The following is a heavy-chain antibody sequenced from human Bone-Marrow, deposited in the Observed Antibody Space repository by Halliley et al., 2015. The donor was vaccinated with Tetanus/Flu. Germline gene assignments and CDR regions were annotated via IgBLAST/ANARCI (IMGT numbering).Heavy chain of an antibody. CDR3: ARVGDSGIGAPSYGLDV. V-gene: IGHV4-4*02. J-gene: IGHJ6*01. CDR1: GGSIDSAHW. D-gene: IGHD1-26*01. Sequence: TLSLTCAVSGGSIDSAHWWSWVRQSPRKGLEWIGEIYLSGSTNYNPSLKSRVTISLDKSKNQFSLNLSSVTAADTALYYCARVGDSGIGAPSYGLDVWGQGTMVTVSS. CDR2: IYLSGST.